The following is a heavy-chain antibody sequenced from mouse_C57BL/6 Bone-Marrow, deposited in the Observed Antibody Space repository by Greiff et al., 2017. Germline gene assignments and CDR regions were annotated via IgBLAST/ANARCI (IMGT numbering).Heavy chain of an antibody. J-gene: IGHJ2*01. Sequence: QVQLQQSGAELMKPGASVKLSCKATGYTFTGYWIEWVKQRPGHGLEWIGEILPGSGSTTYNEKLKGKDTFTADTSSNPDYMQLSSLTTEDSAIYYCARLGLLRKYFDYWGQGTTLTVSS. D-gene: IGHD2-3*01. CDR3: ARLGLLRKYFDY. V-gene: IGHV1-9*01. CDR1: GYTFTGYW. CDR2: ILPGSGST.